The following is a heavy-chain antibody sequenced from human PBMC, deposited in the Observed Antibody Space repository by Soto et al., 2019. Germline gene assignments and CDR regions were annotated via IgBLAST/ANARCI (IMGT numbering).Heavy chain of an antibody. J-gene: IGHJ4*02. D-gene: IGHD6-25*01. CDR1: GDSISSDKW. V-gene: IGHV4-4*02. CDR2: IYHSGST. CDR3: ARGETQQQRDY. Sequence: QVQLQESGPGRVKPSGTLSLTCAVSGDSISSDKWWSWVRQPPGKGLEWIGEIYHSGSTKYNPSLESRVIISVVRAKNQFSMKLYSVTEAETAVYYCARGETQQQRDYWGQGTLVTVSS.